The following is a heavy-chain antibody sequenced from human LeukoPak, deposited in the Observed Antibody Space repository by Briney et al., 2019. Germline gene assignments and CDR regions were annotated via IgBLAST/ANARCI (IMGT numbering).Heavy chain of an antibody. J-gene: IGHJ4*02. CDR1: GDSVSSNSAA. V-gene: IGHV6-1*01. Sequence: SQTLSLTCAFSGDSVSSNSAAWNWLRQSPSRGLEGLGGTYYRSKWYNDYAVSVKSRITINPDTSKNQFSLQLNSVTTEDTAVYYCARDRYSGSHAFDYWGQGTLVTVSS. CDR2: TYYRSKWYN. D-gene: IGHD1-26*01. CDR3: ARDRYSGSHAFDY.